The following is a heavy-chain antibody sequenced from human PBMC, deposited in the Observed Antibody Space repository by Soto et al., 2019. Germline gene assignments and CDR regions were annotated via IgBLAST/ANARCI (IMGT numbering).Heavy chain of an antibody. J-gene: IGHJ4*02. Sequence: SETLSLTCTVSGGSISSSSYYWGWIRQPPGKGLEWIGSIYYSGSTYYNPSLKSPVTISADTSKNQFSLKLTSVTAADTAVYYCARGLGGGSLGYYFDYWGQGTLVTVSS. CDR2: IYYSGST. V-gene: IGHV4-39*01. CDR3: ARGLGGGSLGYYFDY. D-gene: IGHD3-16*01. CDR1: GGSISSSSYY.